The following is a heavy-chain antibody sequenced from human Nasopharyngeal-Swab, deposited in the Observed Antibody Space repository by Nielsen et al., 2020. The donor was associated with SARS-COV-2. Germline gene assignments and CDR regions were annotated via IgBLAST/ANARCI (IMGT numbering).Heavy chain of an antibody. CDR1: GYTFTSYA. CDR2: INAGNGNT. Sequence: ASVKVSCKASGYTFTSYAMHWVRQAPGQRLEWMGWINAGNGNTKYSQKFQGRVTITRDTSASTAYMELSSLRSEDTAVYYCARSPTVTTVGAFDIWGQGTMVTVSS. CDR3: ARSPTVTTVGAFDI. D-gene: IGHD4-17*01. J-gene: IGHJ3*02. V-gene: IGHV1-3*01.